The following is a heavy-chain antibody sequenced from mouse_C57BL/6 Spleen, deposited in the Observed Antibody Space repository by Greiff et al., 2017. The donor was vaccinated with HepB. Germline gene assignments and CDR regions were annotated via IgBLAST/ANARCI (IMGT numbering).Heavy chain of an antibody. CDR2: IDPANGNT. CDR1: GFNIKNTY. Sequence: DVKLQESVAELVRPGASVKLSCTASGFNIKNTYMHWVKQRPEQGLEWIGRIDPANGNTKYAPKFQGKATITADTSSNTAYLQLSSLTSEDTAIYYCARGSHYYCSREYFDVWGTGTTVTVSS. V-gene: IGHV14-3*01. CDR3: ARGSHYYCSREYFDV. D-gene: IGHD1-1*01. J-gene: IGHJ1*03.